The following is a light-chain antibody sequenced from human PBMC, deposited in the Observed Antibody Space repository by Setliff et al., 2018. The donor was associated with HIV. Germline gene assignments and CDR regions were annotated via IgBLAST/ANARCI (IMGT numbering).Light chain of an antibody. CDR3: SSYTSSTPLYV. V-gene: IGLV2-14*03. CDR2: DVS. CDR1: SSDVGTYNF. Sequence: QSVLTQPASVSGSPGQSITISCTGTSSDVGTYNFVSWYQQHPGKAPKLMIYDVSNRPSGVSNRFSGSKSGNTAPLTISGLQAEDEADYYCSSYTSSTPLYVFGTGTKVTVL. J-gene: IGLJ1*01.